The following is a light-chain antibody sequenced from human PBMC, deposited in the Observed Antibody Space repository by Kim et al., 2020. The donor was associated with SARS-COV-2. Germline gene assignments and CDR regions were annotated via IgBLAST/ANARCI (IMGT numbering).Light chain of an antibody. Sequence: QSVLTQPASVSGSPGQSITISCTGTSSDVGSYNLVSWYQQHPGKAPKLMIYEVSKRPSGVSNRFSGSKSGNTASLTISGLQAEDEADYYCCSCAGSSTLFGGGTQLTVL. V-gene: IGLV2-23*02. CDR3: CSCAGSSTL. CDR2: EVS. J-gene: IGLJ2*01. CDR1: SSDVGSYNL.